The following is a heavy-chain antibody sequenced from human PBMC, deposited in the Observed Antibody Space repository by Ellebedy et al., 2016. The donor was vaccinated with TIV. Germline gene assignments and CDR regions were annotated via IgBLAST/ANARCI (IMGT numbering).Heavy chain of an antibody. J-gene: IGHJ6*02. Sequence: PGGSLRLSCAASGFTFSSYGMHWVRQAPGKGLEWVAVIWYDGSNKYYADSVKGRFTISRDNSKNTLYLQMNSLRAEDTAVYYCAQRAEEYSRIYYYYGMDVWGQGTTVTVSS. V-gene: IGHV3-33*08. CDR1: GFTFSSYG. CDR3: AQRAEEYSRIYYYYGMDV. D-gene: IGHD6-6*01. CDR2: IWYDGSNK.